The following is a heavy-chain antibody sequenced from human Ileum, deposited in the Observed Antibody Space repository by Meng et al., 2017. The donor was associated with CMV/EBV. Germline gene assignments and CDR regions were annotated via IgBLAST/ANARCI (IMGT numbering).Heavy chain of an antibody. Sequence: SLSTSSVSVGCIRQPPGEALKWLALISWNDDKRCSPSLKSMLTITKDTSKNQVVLTMTNMDPVDTATYYCAHSLEYYYDSSGYNWFDPWGQGTLVTVSS. CDR2: ISWNDDK. CDR1: SLSTSSVS. J-gene: IGHJ5*02. D-gene: IGHD3-22*01. CDR3: AHSLEYYYDSSGYNWFDP. V-gene: IGHV2-5*01.